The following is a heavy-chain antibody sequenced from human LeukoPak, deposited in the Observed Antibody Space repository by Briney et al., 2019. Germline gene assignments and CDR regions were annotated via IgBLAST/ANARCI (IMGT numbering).Heavy chain of an antibody. D-gene: IGHD1-1*01. Sequence: GRSLRLSCAASRFTFSACGMNWVRQAPGKGLEWVAAISFDGSHKYYADSVKGRFTISRDNSMNTLYLQMNSLRAEDTAVYYCAKGTAVDRQYFENWGQGTLVTVSS. V-gene: IGHV3-30*18. CDR1: RFTFSACG. CDR3: AKGTAVDRQYFEN. CDR2: ISFDGSHK. J-gene: IGHJ4*02.